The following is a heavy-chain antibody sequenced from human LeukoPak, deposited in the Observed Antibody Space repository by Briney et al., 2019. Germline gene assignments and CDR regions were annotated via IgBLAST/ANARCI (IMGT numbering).Heavy chain of an antibody. J-gene: IGHJ4*02. Sequence: KSGGSLRLSCAASGFTFSNAWMSWVRQAPGKGLEWVGRIKSKTDGGTTDYAAPVKGRFTIPRDDSKNTLYLQMNSLKTEDTAVCYCTTGTFTLLWFGESNDYWGQGTLVTVSS. CDR3: TTGTFTLLWFGESNDY. CDR2: IKSKTDGGTT. CDR1: GFTFSNAW. V-gene: IGHV3-15*01. D-gene: IGHD3-10*01.